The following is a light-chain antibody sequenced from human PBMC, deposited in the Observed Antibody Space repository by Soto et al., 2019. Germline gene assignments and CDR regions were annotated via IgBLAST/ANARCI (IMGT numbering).Light chain of an antibody. Sequence: QSALTQPRSVSGSPGQSVTISCTGTSNDVGGYNFVSWYQQHQGKVPKLFIYDVSRRPSGVPDRFSGSKSGNTASLTISGLQAEDEAAYYCSSYAGSYTLVFGGGTKLTVL. V-gene: IGLV2-11*01. CDR2: DVS. J-gene: IGLJ2*01. CDR3: SSYAGSYTLV. CDR1: SNDVGGYNF.